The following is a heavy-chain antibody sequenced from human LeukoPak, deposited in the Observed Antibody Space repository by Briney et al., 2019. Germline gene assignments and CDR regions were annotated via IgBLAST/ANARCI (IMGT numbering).Heavy chain of an antibody. V-gene: IGHV3-7*01. D-gene: IGHD4-17*01. J-gene: IGHJ4*02. CDR2: INLDGREK. CDR3: ARDPYGDYGDCFDY. CDR1: GFTFSNYW. Sequence: GGSLRLSCAASGFTFSNYWMHWVRQAPGKGLEWVANINLDGREKYYVDSVKGRFTISRDNAKKSLHLQMNSLRAEDTAVYYCARDPYGDYGDCFDYWGQGTLVIVSS.